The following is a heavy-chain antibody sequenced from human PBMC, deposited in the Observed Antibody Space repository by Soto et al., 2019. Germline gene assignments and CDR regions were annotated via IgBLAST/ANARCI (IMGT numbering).Heavy chain of an antibody. Sequence: SETLSLTCTVSGGAVSSGTYYWSWIRQPPGKGLEWIGHIYFTGSTNYNPSLKSRVTMSLDTSRNQFSLKLSSVTAADTAVYYCTRGPPRVQWFDPWGLGTLVTVYS. CDR3: TRGPPRVQWFDP. CDR1: GGAVSSGTYY. V-gene: IGHV4-61*01. CDR2: IYFTGST. J-gene: IGHJ5*02.